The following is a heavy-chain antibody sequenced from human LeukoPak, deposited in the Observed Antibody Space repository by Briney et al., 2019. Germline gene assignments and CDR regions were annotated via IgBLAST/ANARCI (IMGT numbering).Heavy chain of an antibody. CDR3: ARDRRRDLLHAFDI. Sequence: SETLSLTCTVSDGSISNYFWSWIRXPPGKXLXWIAYVHYSEPTNYNPSLRSRVTISLDTSKNQFSLKLSSVTAADTVVYYCARDRRRDLLHAFDIWGQGTMVTVSS. J-gene: IGHJ3*02. D-gene: IGHD1-26*01. CDR1: DGSISNYF. CDR2: VHYSEPT. V-gene: IGHV4-59*01.